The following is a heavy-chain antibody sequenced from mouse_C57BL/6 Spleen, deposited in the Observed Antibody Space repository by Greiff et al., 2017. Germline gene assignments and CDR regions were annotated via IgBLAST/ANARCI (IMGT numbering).Heavy chain of an antibody. V-gene: IGHV1-53*01. CDR2: INPSNGGT. CDR3: ARGDYGSSDWYFDV. CDR1: GYTFTSYW. Sequence: QVQLQQPGTELVKPGASVKLSCKASGYTFTSYWMHWVKQRPGQGLEWIGNINPSNGGTNYNEKFKSKATLTVDKSSSTAYMQLSSLTSEDSAVYYCARGDYGSSDWYFDVWGTGTTVTVSS. J-gene: IGHJ1*03. D-gene: IGHD1-1*01.